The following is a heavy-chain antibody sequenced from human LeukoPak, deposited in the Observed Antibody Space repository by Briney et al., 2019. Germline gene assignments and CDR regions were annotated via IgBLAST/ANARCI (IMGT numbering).Heavy chain of an antibody. D-gene: IGHD3-16*02. Sequence: SETLSLTCAVYGGSFSGYYWSWIRQPPGKGLEWIGEINHSGSTNYNPSLKSRVTISVDTSNNQFSLRLSSVTAADTAVYYCARAKYYDYVWGSYRPGPNFDYWGQGTLVTVSS. J-gene: IGHJ4*02. CDR1: GGSFSGYY. CDR3: ARAKYYDYVWGSYRPGPNFDY. V-gene: IGHV4-34*01. CDR2: INHSGST.